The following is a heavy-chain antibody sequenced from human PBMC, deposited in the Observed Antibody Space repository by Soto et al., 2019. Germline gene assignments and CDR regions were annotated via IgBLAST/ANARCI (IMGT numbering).Heavy chain of an antibody. J-gene: IGHJ6*02. Sequence: PGGSLRLSCAASGFTFSDYYMSWIRQAPGKGLEWVSYISSSSSYTNYADSVKGRFTISRDNAKNSLYLQMNSLRAEDTAVYYCASFGLVVVITPYDCGMDVWGQGTTVTVSS. CDR2: ISSSSSYT. D-gene: IGHD3-22*01. CDR3: ASFGLVVVITPYDCGMDV. CDR1: GFTFSDYY. V-gene: IGHV3-11*06.